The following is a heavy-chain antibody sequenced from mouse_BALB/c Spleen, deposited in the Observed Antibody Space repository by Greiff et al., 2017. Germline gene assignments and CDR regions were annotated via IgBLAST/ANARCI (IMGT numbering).Heavy chain of an antibody. CDR2: IWSGGST. Sequence: QVQLKESGPGLVQPSQSLSITCTVSGFSLTSYGVHWVRQSPGKGLEWLGVIWSGGSTDYNAAFISRLSISKDNSKSQVFFKMNSLQADDTAIYSCARLGSSYFYAMDYWGQGTSVTGSS. CDR3: ARLGSSYFYAMDY. V-gene: IGHV2-4-1*01. D-gene: IGHD1-1*01. J-gene: IGHJ4*01. CDR1: GFSLTSYG.